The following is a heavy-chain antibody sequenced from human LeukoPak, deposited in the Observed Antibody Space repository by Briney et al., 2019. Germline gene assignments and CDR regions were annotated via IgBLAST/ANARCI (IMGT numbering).Heavy chain of an antibody. J-gene: IGHJ4*02. Sequence: PSETLSLTCTVSGGSINSSSYYWGWIRQPPGKGLEWIGSIYYSGSTYYNPSLKSRVTISVDTSKNQFSLNLSSVTAADTAVYYCARRTYYYDSSGYFDYWGQGTLVTVSS. CDR1: GGSINSSSYY. CDR3: ARRTYYYDSSGYFDY. CDR2: IYYSGST. D-gene: IGHD3-22*01. V-gene: IGHV4-39*01.